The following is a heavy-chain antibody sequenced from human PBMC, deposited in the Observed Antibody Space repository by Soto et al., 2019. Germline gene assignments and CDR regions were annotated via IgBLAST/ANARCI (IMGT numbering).Heavy chain of an antibody. Sequence: GGSLRLSCAASGFTFSSYAMSWVRQAPGKGLEWVSAISGSGGSTYYADSVKGRFTISRDNSKNTLYLQMNSLRAEDMAVYYCAKHSRGYYYMDVWGKGTTVTVSS. CDR3: AKHSRGYYYMDV. J-gene: IGHJ6*03. CDR1: GFTFSSYA. V-gene: IGHV3-23*01. CDR2: ISGSGGST. D-gene: IGHD3-10*01.